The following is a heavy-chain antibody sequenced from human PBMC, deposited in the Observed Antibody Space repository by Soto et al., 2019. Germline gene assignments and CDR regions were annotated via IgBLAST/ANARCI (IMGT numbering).Heavy chain of an antibody. CDR1: GFTFSNYA. V-gene: IGHV3-23*01. D-gene: IGHD5-12*01. CDR2: ISGSGGST. CDR3: AKGPLGSGYDLVY. J-gene: IGHJ4*01. Sequence: EVQLLDSGGGLVQPGGSLRLSCAASGFTFSNYAMNWVRQAPGKGLDWVSAISGSGGSTYYADSVKGRFTISRDNSKKPRYLQMCILRAEDTAVYYCAKGPLGSGYDLVYSGHGTLVTVSS.